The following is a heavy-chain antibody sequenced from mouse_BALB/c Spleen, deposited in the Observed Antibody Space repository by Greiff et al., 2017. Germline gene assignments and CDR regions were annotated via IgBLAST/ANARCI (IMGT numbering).Heavy chain of an antibody. Sequence: VQLQQPGAELVKPGASVKLSCKASGYTFTSYYMYWVKQRPGQGLEWIGGINPSNGGTNFNEKFKSKATLTVDKSSSTAYMQLSSLTSEDSAVYYCTRESYYMYDAAVVYFDYWGQGTTLTVSS. V-gene: IGHV1S81*02. CDR2: INPSNGGT. CDR1: GYTFTSYY. D-gene: IGHD2-14*01. J-gene: IGHJ2*01. CDR3: TRESYYMYDAAVVYFDY.